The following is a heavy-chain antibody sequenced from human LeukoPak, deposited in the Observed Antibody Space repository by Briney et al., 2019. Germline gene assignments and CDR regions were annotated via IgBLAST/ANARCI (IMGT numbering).Heavy chain of an antibody. D-gene: IGHD6-13*01. Sequence: ASVKVSCKASGGTFSSYAISWVRQAPGQGLEWMGGIIPIFGTANYAQKFQGRVTITTDESTSTAYMELSSLRSEDTAVYYCAREGDLPTAAAGTFDYWGQGTLATVSS. V-gene: IGHV1-69*05. CDR1: GGTFSSYA. J-gene: IGHJ4*02. CDR2: IIPIFGTA. CDR3: AREGDLPTAAAGTFDY.